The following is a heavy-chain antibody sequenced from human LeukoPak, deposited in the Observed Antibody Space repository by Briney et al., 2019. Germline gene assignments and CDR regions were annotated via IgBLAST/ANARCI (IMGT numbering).Heavy chain of an antibody. V-gene: IGHV4-59*12. CDR2: IYYSGST. D-gene: IGHD5-24*01. Sequence: SETLSLTCTVSGGSISSYYWSWIRQPPGKGLEWIGYIYYSGSTNYNPSLKSRVTISVDTSKNQFSLKLSSVTAADTAVYYCARDGYKGFDYWGQGTLVTVSS. CDR1: GGSISSYY. CDR3: ARDGYKGFDY. J-gene: IGHJ4*02.